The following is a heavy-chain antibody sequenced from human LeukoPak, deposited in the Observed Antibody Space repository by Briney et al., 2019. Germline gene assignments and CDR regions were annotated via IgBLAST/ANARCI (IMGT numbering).Heavy chain of an antibody. CDR2: ISSSGDTI. CDR3: ARKGDYDSSGYMDV. J-gene: IGHJ6*03. V-gene: IGHV3-48*03. Sequence: GGSLRLSCAASRFTFSTSEMNWVRQAPGKGLEWVSYISSSGDTIYYADSVKGRFIISRDNAKNSLYLQMNSLRAEDTAVYYCARKGDYDSSGYMDVWGKGTTVTVSS. CDR1: RFTFSTSE. D-gene: IGHD3-22*01.